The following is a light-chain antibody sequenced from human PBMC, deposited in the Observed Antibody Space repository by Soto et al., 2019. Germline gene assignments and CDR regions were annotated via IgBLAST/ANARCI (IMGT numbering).Light chain of an antibody. CDR2: AAS. CDR1: QGISSY. V-gene: IGKV1-8*01. Sequence: AIRMTQSPSSFSASTGDIVTITFRASQGISSYLAWYQQKPGKAPKLLIYAASTLQSGVPSRFSGSGSGTDFTLTISCLQSEDFATYYCQQYYSYRTFGQGTKVDIK. CDR3: QQYYSYRT. J-gene: IGKJ1*01.